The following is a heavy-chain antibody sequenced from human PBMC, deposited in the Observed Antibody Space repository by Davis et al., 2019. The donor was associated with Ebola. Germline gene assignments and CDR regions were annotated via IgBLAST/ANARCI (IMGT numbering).Heavy chain of an antibody. J-gene: IGHJ4*02. D-gene: IGHD6-19*01. CDR3: AKGVYSGWYSD. V-gene: IGHV3-23*01. CDR1: GFTFSSYA. CDR2: ISGSGGST. Sequence: GESLKISCAASGFTFSSYAMSWVRQAPGKGLEWVSAISGSGGSTYYADSVKGRFTISRDNSKNTLYLQMNSLSAEDTAVYYCAKGVYSGWYSDWGQGTLVTVSS.